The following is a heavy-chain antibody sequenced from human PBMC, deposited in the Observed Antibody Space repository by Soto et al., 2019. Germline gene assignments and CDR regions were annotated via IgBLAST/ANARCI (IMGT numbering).Heavy chain of an antibody. J-gene: IGHJ4*02. V-gene: IGHV1-3*01. CDR3: ARDPGYSYGYN. D-gene: IGHD5-18*01. CDR1: GYTFTSYA. Sequence: ASVKFSWKASGYTFTSYAMHWVRQAPGQRLEWMGWINAGNGNTKYSQKFQGRVTITRDTSASTAYMELSSLRSEDTAVYYCARDPGYSYGYNWGQGTLVTVSS. CDR2: INAGNGNT.